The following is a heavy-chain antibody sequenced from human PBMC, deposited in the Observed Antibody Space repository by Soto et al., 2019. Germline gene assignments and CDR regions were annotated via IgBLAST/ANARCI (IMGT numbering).Heavy chain of an antibody. Sequence: GSLRLSCAASGFTFSSYAMSWVRQAPGKGLEWVAVISYDGSNKYYADSVKGRFTISRDNSKNTLYLQMNSLRAEDTAVYYCAKEDLYGGKIPYFDYWGQGTLVTVSS. CDR3: AKEDLYGGKIPYFDY. J-gene: IGHJ4*02. V-gene: IGHV3-30*18. CDR1: GFTFSSYA. CDR2: ISYDGSNK. D-gene: IGHD4-17*01.